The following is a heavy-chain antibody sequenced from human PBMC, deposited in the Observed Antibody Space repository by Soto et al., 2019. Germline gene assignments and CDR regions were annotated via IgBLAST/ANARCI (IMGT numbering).Heavy chain of an antibody. Sequence: PSQTLSLTCTFSGGSISSGDYYWSWIRQPPGKGLEWIGYIYYSGSTYYNPSLKSRVTISVDTSKHQFSLKLSSVTAADTAVYYCARGRFGEFFFDYWGQGTLVTVSS. J-gene: IGHJ4*02. CDR2: IYYSGST. D-gene: IGHD3-10*01. CDR1: GGSISSGDYY. CDR3: ARGRFGEFFFDY. V-gene: IGHV4-30-4*01.